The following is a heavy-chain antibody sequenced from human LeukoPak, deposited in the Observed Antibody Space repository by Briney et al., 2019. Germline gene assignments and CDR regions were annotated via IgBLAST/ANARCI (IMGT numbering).Heavy chain of an antibody. D-gene: IGHD1-26*01. J-gene: IGHJ4*02. CDR3: ARGVVGATEDY. Sequence: SETLSLTCTVSGDSINKYFWSWLRQSPGKGLEWIGYIYYSGSTNYNPSLKSRVTISVDTSKNQFSLKLSSVTAADTAVYYCARGVVGATEDYWGQGTLVTVSS. CDR1: GDSINKYF. CDR2: IYYSGST. V-gene: IGHV4-59*01.